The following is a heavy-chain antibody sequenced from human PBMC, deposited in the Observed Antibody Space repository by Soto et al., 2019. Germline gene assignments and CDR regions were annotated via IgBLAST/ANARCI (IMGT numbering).Heavy chain of an antibody. Sequence: QVRLVQPGAAVRKPGASVKVSCKASGYTFSSYAMHWVRQAPGQRLEWMGWINAGYGNTKSSQKFQDRVTISRDTSASTAYMELTSLRSEDTAVYYCARDTGDGTFDFWGQGTLVTVSS. CDR1: GYTFSSYA. D-gene: IGHD7-27*01. CDR3: ARDTGDGTFDF. V-gene: IGHV1-3*01. J-gene: IGHJ4*02. CDR2: INAGYGNT.